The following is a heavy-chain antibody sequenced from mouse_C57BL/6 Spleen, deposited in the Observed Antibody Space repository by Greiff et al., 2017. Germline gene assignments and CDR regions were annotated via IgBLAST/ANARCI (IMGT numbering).Heavy chain of an antibody. CDR1: GFTFSDAW. V-gene: IGHV6-6*01. D-gene: IGHD4-1*02. Sequence: EVQVVESGGGLVKPGGSMKLSCAASGFTFSDAWMDWVRQSPEKGLEWVAEIRNKANNHATYYAESVKGRFTISRDDSKSSVYLQMNSLRAEDTGIYYCTRTQLGRNDYWGQGTTLTVSA. J-gene: IGHJ2*01. CDR3: TRTQLGRNDY. CDR2: IRNKANNHAT.